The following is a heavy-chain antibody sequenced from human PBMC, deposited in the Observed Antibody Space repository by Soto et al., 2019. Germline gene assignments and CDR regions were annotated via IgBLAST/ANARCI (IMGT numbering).Heavy chain of an antibody. Sequence: ESLKISFKGSGYSFTSYWISWVRQIPGKGLEWMGRIDPSDSYTNYSPSFQGHVTISADKSISTAYLQWSSLKASDTAMYYCAREYSSSSNYGMDVWGQGTTVTVSS. CDR2: IDPSDSYT. CDR3: AREYSSSSNYGMDV. CDR1: GYSFTSYW. V-gene: IGHV5-10-1*01. D-gene: IGHD6-13*01. J-gene: IGHJ6*02.